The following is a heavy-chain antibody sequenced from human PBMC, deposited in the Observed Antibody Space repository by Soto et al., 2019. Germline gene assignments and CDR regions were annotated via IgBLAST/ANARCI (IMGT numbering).Heavy chain of an antibody. J-gene: IGHJ4*02. V-gene: IGHV4-34*01. D-gene: IGHD5-18*01. CDR2: INHSGST. CDR3: ARGIDGYRFV. CDR1: GGSFSGYY. Sequence: SETLSLTCAVYGGSFSGYYWSWIRQPPGKGLEWIGEINHSGSTNYNPSLKSRATISIDTSKNQFSLTLKSVTAADTAVYYCARGIDGYRFVWGQGTLVTVSS.